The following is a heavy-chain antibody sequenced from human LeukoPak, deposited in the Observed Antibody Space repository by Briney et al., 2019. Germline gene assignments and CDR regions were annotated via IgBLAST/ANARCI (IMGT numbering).Heavy chain of an antibody. CDR3: AREGFGELLRRFNWFDP. CDR2: LYYSGST. J-gene: IGHJ5*02. V-gene: IGHV4-30-4*08. Sequence: PSQTLSLTCTVSGGSISSGDYYWSWIRQRPGNGLKWIGNLYYSGSTYYNPSLKSRATISVDTYKNQFSLKLSSVTDVCTAVYYVAREGFGELLRRFNWFDPGGGKTLVTVSS. CDR1: GGSISSGDYY. D-gene: IGHD3-10*01.